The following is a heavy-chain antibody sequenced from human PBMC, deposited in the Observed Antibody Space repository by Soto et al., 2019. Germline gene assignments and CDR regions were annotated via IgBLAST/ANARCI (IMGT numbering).Heavy chain of an antibody. CDR3: ARYDVWVDTAMVISSLYYYYGMDV. D-gene: IGHD5-18*01. CDR2: ISYDGSNK. V-gene: IGHV3-30-3*01. Sequence: GGSLRLSCAASGFTFSSYAMHWVRQAPGKGLEWVAVISYDGSNKYYADSVKGRFTISRDNSKNTLYLQMNSLGAEDTAVYYCARYDVWVDTAMVISSLYYYYGMDVWGQGTTVTVSS. CDR1: GFTFSSYA. J-gene: IGHJ6*02.